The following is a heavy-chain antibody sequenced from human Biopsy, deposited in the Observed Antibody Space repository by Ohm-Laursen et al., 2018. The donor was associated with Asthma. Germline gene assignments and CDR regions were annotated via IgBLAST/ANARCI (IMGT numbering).Heavy chain of an antibody. D-gene: IGHD3-3*02. CDR2: IKHDGTEK. CDR3: ARTFHFWSPYHAEHYQL. CDR1: GFTFGDYW. J-gene: IGHJ1*01. V-gene: IGHV3-7*01. Sequence: LTLTCAASGFTFGDYWMSWVRQVPGKGLEWVVNIKHDGTEKNHVDSLKGRFTISRDNAKNSLYLQMNSLRAEDTAVYYCARTFHFWSPYHAEHYQLWGQGTLVTVPS.